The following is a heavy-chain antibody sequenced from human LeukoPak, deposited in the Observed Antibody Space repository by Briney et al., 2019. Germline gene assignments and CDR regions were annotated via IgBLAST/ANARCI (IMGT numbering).Heavy chain of an antibody. CDR2: IYYSGST. J-gene: IGHJ1*01. CDR1: GGSIRSYY. CDR3: ARAGDYGDYGAEYFQH. Sequence: SETLSLTCTVSGGSIRSYYWSWIRQPPGMGLEWIGYIYYSGSTNYNPSLKSRVTISVDTSKNQFSLKLSSVTAADTAVYYCARAGDYGDYGAEYFQHWGQGTLVTVSS. D-gene: IGHD4-17*01. V-gene: IGHV4-59*01.